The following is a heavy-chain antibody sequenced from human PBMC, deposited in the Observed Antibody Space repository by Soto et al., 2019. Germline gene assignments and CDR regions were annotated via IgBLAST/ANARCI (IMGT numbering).Heavy chain of an antibody. D-gene: IGHD4-17*01. V-gene: IGHV1-69*13. Sequence: EASVKVSCKASGGTFSNSVISWLRQAPGQGLEWMGGIIPLFDTKNYAQKLQGRLTFSADESTSTAYMELSRLRSEETAVYYCARAPILFCVTIYEHYFGSWGQGTTVTVSS. J-gene: IGHJ4*02. CDR2: IIPLFDTK. CDR1: GGTFSNSV. CDR3: ARAPILFCVTIYEHYFGS.